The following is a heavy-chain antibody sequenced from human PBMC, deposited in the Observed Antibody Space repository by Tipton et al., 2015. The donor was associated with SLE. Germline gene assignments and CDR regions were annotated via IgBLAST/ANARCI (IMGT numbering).Heavy chain of an antibody. CDR2: VYATGTT. Sequence: TLSLTCTVSGASISNYYWTWIRQPAGKGLEWMGRVYATGTTNYNPSLQSRVTMSIDTSKNQFSLKLSSVTAADTRRPPRSSGAFDIWGQGTMVTVSS. V-gene: IGHV4-4*07. J-gene: IGHJ3*02. D-gene: IGHD1-14*01. CDR1: GASISNYY. CDR3: SSGAFDI.